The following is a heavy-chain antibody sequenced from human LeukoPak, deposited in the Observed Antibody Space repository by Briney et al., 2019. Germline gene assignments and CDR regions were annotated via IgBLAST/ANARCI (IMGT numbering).Heavy chain of an antibody. CDR3: AKSGPWLVREYYFDY. Sequence: PGGSLRLSCAASGFTVSSNYMSWVRQAPGKGLEWVSLIYSGGSTNYADSVKGRFTISRDISKNTLYLQMNSLRAEDTAVYYCAKSGPWLVREYYFDYWGQGTLVTVSS. J-gene: IGHJ4*02. V-gene: IGHV3-53*01. D-gene: IGHD6-19*01. CDR1: GFTVSSNY. CDR2: IYSGGST.